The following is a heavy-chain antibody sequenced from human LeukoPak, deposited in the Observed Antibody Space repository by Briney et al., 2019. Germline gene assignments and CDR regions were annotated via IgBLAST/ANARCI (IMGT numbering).Heavy chain of an antibody. CDR3: ARDLSSSGGWGFDY. V-gene: IGHV3-30-3*01. CDR2: ISYDGSNK. CDR1: GFTFSSYA. Sequence: GRSLRLSCAASGFTFSSYAMHWVRQAPGKGLEWVAVISYDGSNKYYADSVKGRFTISRDNSKNTLYLQMNSLRAEDTAVYYCARDLSSSGGWGFDYWGQGTLVTVSS. D-gene: IGHD6-19*01. J-gene: IGHJ4*02.